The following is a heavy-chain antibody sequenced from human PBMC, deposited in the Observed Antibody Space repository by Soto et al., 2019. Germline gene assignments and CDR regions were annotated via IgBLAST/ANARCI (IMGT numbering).Heavy chain of an antibody. D-gene: IGHD3-3*01. CDR2: VRGSGCNT. V-gene: IGHV3-23*01. CDR3: AKAKFRSGLTPDAFAV. CDR1: GFTFTSSA. J-gene: IGHJ3*01. Sequence: EVQLLESGGGLVQPGGSLSLSCAASGFTFTSSAMTWVRQAAGKGVEWVSTVRGSGCNTSYTDSVKGRFTISRDNSKSTVFLQMNSLRAEDTAVYYCAKAKFRSGLTPDAFAVWGQGTVVTVSS.